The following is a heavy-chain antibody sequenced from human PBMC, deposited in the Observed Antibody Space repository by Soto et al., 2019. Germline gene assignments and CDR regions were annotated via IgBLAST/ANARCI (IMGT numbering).Heavy chain of an antibody. V-gene: IGHV4-59*01. D-gene: IGHD6-13*01. Sequence: KSSETLSLTCTVSGGSISSYYWSWIRQPPGKGLEWIGYIYYSGSTNYNPSLKSRVTISVDTSKNQLSLKLSSVTAADTAVYYCARVNRPTPYSSSWYEGVYYYGMDVWGQRTTVTVSS. CDR2: IYYSGST. J-gene: IGHJ6*02. CDR3: ARVNRPTPYSSSWYEGVYYYGMDV. CDR1: GGSISSYY.